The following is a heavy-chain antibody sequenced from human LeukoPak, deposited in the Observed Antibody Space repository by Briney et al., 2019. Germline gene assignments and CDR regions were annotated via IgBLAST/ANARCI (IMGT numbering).Heavy chain of an antibody. CDR2: IIPIFGTA. J-gene: IGHJ3*02. CDR3: ARAIAAVGAFDI. V-gene: IGHV1-69*05. D-gene: IGHD6-13*01. Sequence: SVKVSCKASGGTFSSYAISWVRQAPGQGLEWMGGIIPIFGTANYAQKFQGRVTTTTDESTSTAYMELSSLRSEDTAVYYCARAIAAVGAFDIWGQGTMVTVSS. CDR1: GGTFSSYA.